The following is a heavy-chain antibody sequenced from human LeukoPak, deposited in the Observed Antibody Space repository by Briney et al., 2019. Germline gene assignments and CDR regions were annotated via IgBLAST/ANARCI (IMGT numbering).Heavy chain of an antibody. CDR3: ARDQADSSGWYSWFDP. J-gene: IGHJ5*02. D-gene: IGHD6-19*01. Sequence: SVTVSCTASGGTFSSYAISWVRQAPGQGLEWMGGIIPIFGTANYAQKFQGRVTITADESTSTAYMELSSLRSEDTAVYYCARDQADSSGWYSWFDPWGQGTLVTVSS. V-gene: IGHV1-69*13. CDR1: GGTFSSYA. CDR2: IIPIFGTA.